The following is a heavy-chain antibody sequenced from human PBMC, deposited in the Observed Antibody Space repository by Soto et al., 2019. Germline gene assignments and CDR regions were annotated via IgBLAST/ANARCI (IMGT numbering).Heavy chain of an antibody. CDR3: TTDPYYYASSGTLGN. D-gene: IGHD3-22*01. V-gene: IGHV3-15*01. CDR2: IKSKTDGGTT. Sequence: GGSLRLSCAASGFTFSNAWMSWVRQAPGKGLEWVGRIKSKTDGGTTDYAAPVKGRFTISRDDSKNTLYLQMNSLKTEDTAVYYCTTDPYYYASSGTLGNWGQGTTVTVSS. J-gene: IGHJ6*02. CDR1: GFTFSNAW.